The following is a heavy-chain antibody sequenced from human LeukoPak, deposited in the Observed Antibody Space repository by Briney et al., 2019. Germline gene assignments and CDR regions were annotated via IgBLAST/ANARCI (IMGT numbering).Heavy chain of an antibody. CDR1: GYTFTSYV. V-gene: IGHV1-18*01. D-gene: IGHD6-19*01. Sequence: ASVKVSCKASGYTFTSYVISWVRQAPGQGLEWMGWISAYNGNTNYAQKLQGRVTMTTDTSTSTAYMELRSLRSDDTAVYYCARVKEGSGWYRAFDIWGQGTMVTVSS. CDR2: ISAYNGNT. J-gene: IGHJ3*02. CDR3: ARVKEGSGWYRAFDI.